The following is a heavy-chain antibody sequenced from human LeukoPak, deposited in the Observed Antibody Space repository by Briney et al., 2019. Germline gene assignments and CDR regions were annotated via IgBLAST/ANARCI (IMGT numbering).Heavy chain of an antibody. Sequence: SVKVSCKASGGTFSSYAISWVRQAPGQGLEWMGRIIPILGIANYAQKFQGRVTITADKSTSTAYMELSSLRSEDTAVYYCARIPRDGYNYYWGQGTLVSVSS. CDR1: GGTFSSYA. V-gene: IGHV1-69*04. D-gene: IGHD5-24*01. J-gene: IGHJ4*02. CDR2: IIPILGIA. CDR3: ARIPRDGYNYY.